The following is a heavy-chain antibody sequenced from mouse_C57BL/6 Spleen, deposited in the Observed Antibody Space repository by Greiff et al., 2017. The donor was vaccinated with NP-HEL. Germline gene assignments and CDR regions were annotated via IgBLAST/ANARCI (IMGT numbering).Heavy chain of an antibody. CDR3: ARLRRGYAMDY. CDR1: GYTFTSYW. CDR2: IDPSDSYT. J-gene: IGHJ4*01. Sequence: QQPGAELVMPGASVKLSCKASGYTFTSYWMHWVKQRPGQGLEWIGEIDPSDSYTNYNQKFKGKSTLTVDKSSSTAYMQLSSLTSEDSAVYYCARLRRGYAMDYWGQGTSVTVSS. D-gene: IGHD2-12*01. V-gene: IGHV1-69*01.